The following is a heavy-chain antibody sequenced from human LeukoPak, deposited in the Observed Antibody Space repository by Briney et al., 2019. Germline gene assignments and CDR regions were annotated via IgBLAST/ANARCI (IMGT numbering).Heavy chain of an antibody. D-gene: IGHD2-15*01. Sequence: SVKVSCKASGGTFSSYAVSWVRQAPGQGLEWMGGIIPLFGTAKFAQKFQGRVTITADRSTSTAYMELSSLRSADTAVYYCAREPLYCGGGSCYEGRFDYWGQGTLVTVSS. V-gene: IGHV1-69*06. CDR2: IIPLFGTA. J-gene: IGHJ4*02. CDR1: GGTFSSYA. CDR3: AREPLYCGGGSCYEGRFDY.